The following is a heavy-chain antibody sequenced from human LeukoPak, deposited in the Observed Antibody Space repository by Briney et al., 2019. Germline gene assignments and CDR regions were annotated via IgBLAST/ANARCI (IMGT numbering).Heavy chain of an antibody. CDR1: GYTFTSYG. D-gene: IGHD3-10*01. V-gene: IGHV1-18*01. CDR3: AMPRYGSGSYYIDY. Sequence: ASVKVSCKASGYTFTSYGISWVRQAPGQGLEWMGWISAYNGNTNYAQKLQGRVTMTTDTSTSTAYMELRSLRSDDTAVYYCAMPRYGSGSYYIDYWGQGTLVTVSS. CDR2: ISAYNGNT. J-gene: IGHJ4*02.